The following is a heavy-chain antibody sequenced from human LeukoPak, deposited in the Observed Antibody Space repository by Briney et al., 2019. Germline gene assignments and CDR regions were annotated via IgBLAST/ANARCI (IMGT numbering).Heavy chain of an antibody. CDR1: GGSISSYY. Sequence: SETLSLTCTVSGGSISSYYWGWIRQPPGKGLEWIGYIYYSGSTNYNPSLKSRVTISVDTSKNQFSLKLSSVTAAGTAVYYCARSVEGYCSGDNCYYYYYMDVWGKGTTVTVSS. CDR2: IYYSGST. D-gene: IGHD2-15*01. J-gene: IGHJ6*03. V-gene: IGHV4-59*01. CDR3: ARSVEGYCSGDNCYYYYYMDV.